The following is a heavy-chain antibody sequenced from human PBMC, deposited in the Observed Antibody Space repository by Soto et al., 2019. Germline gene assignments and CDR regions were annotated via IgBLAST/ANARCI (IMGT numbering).Heavy chain of an antibody. Sequence: EVQLVESGGGLVQPGGSLRLSCEASGFTFSNYWMSWVRQAPGKGLECVANINQDGSEKYFVGSVNGRFTISRDNAKNSLFLQVNSLRAEDTAVYYCAREKRANGYFDYWGQGTLVTVSS. CDR2: INQDGSEK. J-gene: IGHJ4*02. CDR1: GFTFSNYW. V-gene: IGHV3-7*01. D-gene: IGHD6-25*01. CDR3: AREKRANGYFDY.